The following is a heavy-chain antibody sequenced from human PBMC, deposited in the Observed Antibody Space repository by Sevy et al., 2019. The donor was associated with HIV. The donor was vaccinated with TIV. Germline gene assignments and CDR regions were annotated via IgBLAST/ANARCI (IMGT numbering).Heavy chain of an antibody. J-gene: IGHJ4*02. CDR3: AGDQGAYSYGPGGY. Sequence: GGSLRLSCAGSGFTFRSYAIHWVRQPPGRGLEWVAVISYDGNKKYYADSVKGRFTISRDDSKNTLFLQMSSVTTADTALYYCAGDQGAYSYGPGGYWGQGTLVTVSS. V-gene: IGHV3-30-3*01. D-gene: IGHD5-18*01. CDR2: ISYDGNKK. CDR1: GFTFRSYA.